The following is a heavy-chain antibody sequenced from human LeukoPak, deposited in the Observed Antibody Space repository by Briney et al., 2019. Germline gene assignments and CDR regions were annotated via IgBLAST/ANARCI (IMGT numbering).Heavy chain of an antibody. CDR2: IYYSGST. CDR3: ASSGFGEPPAFDI. Sequence: GSLRLSCAASGFTFSSYAMSWVRQAPGKGLEWIGYIYYSGSTNYNPSLKSRVTISVDTSKNQFSLKLSSVTAADTAVYYCASSGFGEPPAFDIWGQGTMVTVSS. V-gene: IGHV4-59*08. D-gene: IGHD3-10*01. J-gene: IGHJ3*02. CDR1: GFTFSSYA.